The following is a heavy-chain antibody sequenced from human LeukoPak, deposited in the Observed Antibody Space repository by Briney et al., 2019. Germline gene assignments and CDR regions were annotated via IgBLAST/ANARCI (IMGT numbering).Heavy chain of an antibody. CDR2: ISGNGDIT. CDR1: RFTFNTYA. V-gene: IGHV3-23*01. CDR3: ARVKRDCSGGTCYSYDY. J-gene: IGHJ4*02. D-gene: IGHD2-15*01. Sequence: GGSLRLPCAASRFTFNTYAVNWVRQAPGKGLEWVSAISGNGDITYYADSVRGRFTISRDNSKNTLFLQMNSLRAEDTAVYYCARVKRDCSGGTCYSYDYWGQGTLVTVSS.